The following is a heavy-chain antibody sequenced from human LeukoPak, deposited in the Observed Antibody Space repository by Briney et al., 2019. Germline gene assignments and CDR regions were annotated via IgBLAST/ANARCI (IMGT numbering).Heavy chain of an antibody. CDR3: ARAGDEEDF. CDR1: GMSLSSGGSY. CDR2: IDYSGIT. D-gene: IGHD3-10*01. J-gene: IGHJ4*02. Sequence: PSQTLSLTCIVSGMSLSSGGSYWSWIRQPPGKGLKWIGYIDYSGITYYNPSLKSRVTISGDTSKNQFSLRLNSVTAADTAVYYCARAGDEEDFWGQGTLVTVSS. V-gene: IGHV4-30-4*01.